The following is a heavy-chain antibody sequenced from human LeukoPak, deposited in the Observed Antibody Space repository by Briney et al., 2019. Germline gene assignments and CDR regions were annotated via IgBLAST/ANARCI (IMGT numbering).Heavy chain of an antibody. CDR1: GFTFSSYS. V-gene: IGHV3-21*01. Sequence: GGSLRLSCAASGFTFSSYSMNWVRQAPGKGLEWVSSISSSSSYIHYADSVKGRFTISRDNAKNSLYLQMNSLRAEDTAVYYCACPTGQPCDYWGQGTLVTVSS. CDR2: ISSSSSYI. D-gene: IGHD2-8*02. J-gene: IGHJ4*02. CDR3: ACPTGQPCDY.